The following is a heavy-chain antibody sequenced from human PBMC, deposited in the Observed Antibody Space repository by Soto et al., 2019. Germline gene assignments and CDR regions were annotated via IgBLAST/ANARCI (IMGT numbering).Heavy chain of an antibody. J-gene: IGHJ4*02. V-gene: IGHV4-34*01. CDR3: ARAPGGQELPDY. Sequence: SETLSLTCAVYGGSFSGYYWSWIRQPPGKGLEWIGEINHSGSTNYNPSLKSRVTISVDTSKNQFSLKLSSVTAADTAVYYCARAPGGQELPDYWGQGTLVTVSS. D-gene: IGHD1-26*01. CDR1: GGSFSGYY. CDR2: INHSGST.